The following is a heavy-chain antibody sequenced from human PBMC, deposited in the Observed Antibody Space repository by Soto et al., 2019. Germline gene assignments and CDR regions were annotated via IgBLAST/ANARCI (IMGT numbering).Heavy chain of an antibody. V-gene: IGHV1-69*12. CDR3: ASFVMATIRGQNYYYYYGMDV. D-gene: IGHD5-12*01. CDR2: IIPIFGTA. J-gene: IGHJ6*02. CDR1: GGTFSSYA. Sequence: QVQLVQSGAEVKKPGSSVKVSCKASGGTFSSYAISWVRQAPGQGLEWMGGIIPIFGTANYAQKFQGRVTITADESTSTAYMGLSSLRSEDTAVYYCASFVMATIRGQNYYYYYGMDVWGQGTTVTVSS.